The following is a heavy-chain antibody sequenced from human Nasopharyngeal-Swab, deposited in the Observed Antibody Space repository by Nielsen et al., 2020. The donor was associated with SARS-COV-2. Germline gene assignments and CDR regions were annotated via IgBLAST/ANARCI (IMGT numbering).Heavy chain of an antibody. V-gene: IGHV5-51*01. J-gene: IGHJ3*02. D-gene: IGHD4-23*01. CDR1: GSSFTSYW. Sequence: GSLRLSCKGSGSSFTSYWIGWVRQMPGKGLEWMGIIYPGDSDTRYSPSFQGQVTISADKSISTAYLQWSSLKASDTAMYYCARQTIYGGNSHDAFDIWGQGTMVTVSS. CDR2: IYPGDSDT. CDR3: ARQTIYGGNSHDAFDI.